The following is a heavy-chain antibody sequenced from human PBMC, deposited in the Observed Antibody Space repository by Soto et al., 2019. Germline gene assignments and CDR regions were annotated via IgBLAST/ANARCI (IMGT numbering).Heavy chain of an antibody. Sequence: SETLSLTCAVSCGSISSGGYAWAWIRQPPGKGLEWVGYIYQSGSTYYNPSLKSRVTIAADRSKNQFSLNLASVTAADTAVYYCARSYSGGDAYFDYWGQGTVVTVSS. CDR3: ARSYSGGDAYFDY. J-gene: IGHJ4*02. V-gene: IGHV4-30-2*01. CDR1: CGSISSGGYA. CDR2: IYQSGST. D-gene: IGHD2-21*02.